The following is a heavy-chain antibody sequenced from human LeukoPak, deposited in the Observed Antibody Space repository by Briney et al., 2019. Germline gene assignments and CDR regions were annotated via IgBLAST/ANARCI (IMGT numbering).Heavy chain of an antibody. CDR1: GYKFPLYW. J-gene: IGHJ5*02. Sequence: GESLKISCQASGYKFPLYWLGWVRQMPGKGLEWMGIIFPDDSQTRYNPPFEGQVRLSVDKSTSTAFLQWNSLKASDTAMYYCARQIAVADGWFDPWGQGTLVTVSS. CDR2: IFPDDSQT. D-gene: IGHD6-19*01. V-gene: IGHV5-51*01. CDR3: ARQIAVADGWFDP.